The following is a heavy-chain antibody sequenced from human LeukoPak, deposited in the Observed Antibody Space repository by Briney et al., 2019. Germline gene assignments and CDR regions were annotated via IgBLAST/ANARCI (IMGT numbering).Heavy chain of an antibody. Sequence: SGGSLRLSCAASGFTFSTYWMSWVRQAPGKGLEWVANIKQDGRDKNYVDSVKGRFTISRDNAKNSLYLQMDSLRVEDTAVYYCARDHGRGQLDYWGQGTLVTVSS. CDR2: IKQDGRDK. D-gene: IGHD1-26*01. J-gene: IGHJ4*02. CDR3: ARDHGRGQLDY. CDR1: GFTFSTYW. V-gene: IGHV3-7*05.